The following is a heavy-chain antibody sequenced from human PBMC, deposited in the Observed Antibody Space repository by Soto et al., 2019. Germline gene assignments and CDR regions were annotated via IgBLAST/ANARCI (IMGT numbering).Heavy chain of an antibody. CDR3: ARPLWRDDYNWGYFDL. Sequence: QVQLVESGGGVVQPGRSLRLSCAASGFSFSSYAMHWVRQAPGKGLEWVAVISYAGSNKYYADSVKGRFTISRDNSKNTLYLKMNSLRPEDTAVYYCARPLWRDDYNWGYFDLWGRGTLVTVSS. D-gene: IGHD4-4*01. J-gene: IGHJ2*01. CDR2: ISYAGSNK. CDR1: GFSFSSYA. V-gene: IGHV3-30-3*01.